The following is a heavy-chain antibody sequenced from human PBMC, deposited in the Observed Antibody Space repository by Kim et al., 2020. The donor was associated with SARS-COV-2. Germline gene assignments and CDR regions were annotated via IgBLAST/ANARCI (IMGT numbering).Heavy chain of an antibody. V-gene: IGHV3-11*05. D-gene: IGHD3-3*01. CDR2: ISSSSSYT. J-gene: IGHJ2*01. CDR1: GFTFSDYY. CDR3: AGVDFWSGSRYFDL. Sequence: GGSLRLSCAASGFTFSDYYMSWIRQAPGKGLEWVSYISSSSSYTNYADSVKGRFTISRDNAKKSLYLQMNSLRAEDTAVYYCAGVDFWSGSRYFDLWGRGTLVTVSS.